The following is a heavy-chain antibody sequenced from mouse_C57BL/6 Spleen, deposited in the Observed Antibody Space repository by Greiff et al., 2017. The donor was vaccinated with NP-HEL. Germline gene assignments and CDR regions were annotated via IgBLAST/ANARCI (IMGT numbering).Heavy chain of an antibody. CDR3: SKGRLWYLSRYFDV. Sequence: VQLKESGTVLARPGASVKMSCKTSGYTFTSYWMHWVKQRPGQGLEWIGAIYPGNSDTSYNQKFKGKANLTAVPSASTAYLVLSSLTHEDSAVYYCSKGRLWYLSRYFDVWGTRTTVTVAS. CDR1: GYTFTSYW. CDR2: IYPGNSDT. V-gene: IGHV1-5*01. D-gene: IGHD2-1*01. J-gene: IGHJ1*03.